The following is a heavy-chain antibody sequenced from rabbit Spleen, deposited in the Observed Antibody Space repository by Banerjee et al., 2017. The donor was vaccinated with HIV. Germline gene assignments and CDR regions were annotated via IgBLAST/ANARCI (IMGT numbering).Heavy chain of an antibody. CDR3: VRDRANIGGDYGPYYFDL. J-gene: IGHJ4*01. CDR1: GFSFSSGG. Sequence: QEQLVESGGGLVKPEGSLKLSCTASGFSFSSGGVSWVRQAPGKGLEWIGYIDPVFGSTYYASWVNGRFTISSHNAQNTLYLQLNSLTAADTATYFCVRDRANIGGDYGPYYFDLWGQGTLVTVS. CDR2: IDPVFGST. D-gene: IGHD2-1*01. V-gene: IGHV1S47*01.